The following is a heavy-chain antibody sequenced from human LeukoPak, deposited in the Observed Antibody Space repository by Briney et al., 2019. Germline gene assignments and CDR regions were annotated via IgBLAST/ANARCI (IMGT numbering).Heavy chain of an antibody. CDR2: IYPDDSDT. V-gene: IGHV5-51*01. Sequence: GESLKISCKGSGYIFTTYWIGWVRQMPGKGLEWMGIIYPDDSDTRYSPSFQGQVTISADKSINTAYLQWSSLKASDTAMYYCARLLYYFDSSGYYYAPKAFDIWGQGTMVTVSS. J-gene: IGHJ3*02. D-gene: IGHD3-22*01. CDR3: ARLLYYFDSSGYYYAPKAFDI. CDR1: GYIFTTYW.